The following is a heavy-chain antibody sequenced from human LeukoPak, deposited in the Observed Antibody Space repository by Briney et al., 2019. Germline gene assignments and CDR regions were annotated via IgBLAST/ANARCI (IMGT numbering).Heavy chain of an antibody. Sequence: KPSGTLSLTCAVSGDSISTNHWWSWVRQPLGKGLEWIGEVYHSGSTNYNPSLKSRVTMSVDKSKNQFSLRLTSVTAADTAVYYCATSLPDSSAYRFDYWGQGTLVTVSS. CDR3: ATSLPDSSAYRFDY. D-gene: IGHD3-22*01. CDR2: VYHSGST. V-gene: IGHV4-4*02. CDR1: GDSISTNHW. J-gene: IGHJ4*02.